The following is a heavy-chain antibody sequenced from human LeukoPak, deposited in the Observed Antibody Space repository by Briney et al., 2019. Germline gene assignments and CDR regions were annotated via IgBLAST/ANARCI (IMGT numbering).Heavy chain of an antibody. CDR2: INPSGGST. J-gene: IGHJ2*01. CDR1: GGTFSSYA. V-gene: IGHV1-46*01. CDR3: ARAQSAWYFDL. D-gene: IGHD6-19*01. Sequence: ASVKVSCKASGGTFSSYAISWVRQAPGQGLEWMGIINPSGGSTSYAQKFQGRVTMTRDTSTSTVYMELSSLRSEDTAVYYCARAQSAWYFDLWGRGTLVTVSS.